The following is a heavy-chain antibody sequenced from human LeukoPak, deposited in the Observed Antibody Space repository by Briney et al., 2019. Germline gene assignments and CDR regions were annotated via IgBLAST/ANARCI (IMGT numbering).Heavy chain of an antibody. J-gene: IGHJ4*02. CDR2: IYSADTK. D-gene: IGHD6-19*01. CDR1: GFTVSSNY. Sequence: GESLRLSCAASGFTVSSNYMSWVHQAPGKGLEWVLVIYSADTKYYPDSVKGRFTISRDSSKTTLYLQMNSLRVEDTAVYYCASRVRLAGTESGFDYWGQGTPVTVS. CDR3: ASRVRLAGTESGFDY. V-gene: IGHV3-66*01.